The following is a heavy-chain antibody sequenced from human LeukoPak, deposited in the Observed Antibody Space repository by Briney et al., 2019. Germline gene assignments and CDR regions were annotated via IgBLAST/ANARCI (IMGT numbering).Heavy chain of an antibody. D-gene: IGHD5-24*01. CDR1: GGSISSGGYS. V-gene: IGHV4-30-2*01. CDR3: ARGVEMASFYFDY. CDR2: IYHSGST. Sequence: SETLSLTCAVSGGSISSGGYSWSWIRQPPGKGLEWIGYIYHSGSTYYNPSLKSRVTISVDRSKNQFSLKLSSVTAAGTAVYYCARGVEMASFYFDYWGQGTLVTVSS. J-gene: IGHJ4*02.